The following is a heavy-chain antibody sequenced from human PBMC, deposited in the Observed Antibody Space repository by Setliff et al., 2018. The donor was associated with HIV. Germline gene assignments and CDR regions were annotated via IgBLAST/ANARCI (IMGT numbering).Heavy chain of an antibody. V-gene: IGHV4-59*08. CDR3: ARSSITMFIDY. CDR2: IDYSGST. J-gene: IGHJ4*02. D-gene: IGHD3-10*02. Sequence: SETLSLTCTVSGGSISEYYWSWIRQPPGKGLEWIGYIDYSGSTNYNASLKSRVTMSVDTSKNQFSLKLTSVTAADTAVYYCARSSITMFIDYWGQGTLVTVSS. CDR1: GGSISEYY.